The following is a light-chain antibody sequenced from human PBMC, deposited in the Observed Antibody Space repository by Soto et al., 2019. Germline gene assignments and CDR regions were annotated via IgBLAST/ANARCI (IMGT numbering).Light chain of an antibody. Sequence: EIVLTQSPGTLSLSPGERATLSCRASQSVSGSYLAWYQQKPGQAPRLLIYGASSRATGIPDRFSGSGSGTDFTLTISRLEAEDFAVYYCQQYGSSPTTFGQGTRLEIK. J-gene: IGKJ5*01. CDR1: QSVSGSY. CDR2: GAS. CDR3: QQYGSSPTT. V-gene: IGKV3-20*01.